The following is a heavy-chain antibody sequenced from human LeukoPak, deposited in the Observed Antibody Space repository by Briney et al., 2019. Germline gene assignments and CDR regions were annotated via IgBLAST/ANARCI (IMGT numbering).Heavy chain of an antibody. D-gene: IGHD6-19*01. V-gene: IGHV4-4*07. CDR2: IYTSGNT. CDR3: ARGYSSGRDNWFDP. CDR1: SGSISSSY. Sequence: PSETLSLTCTVSSGSISSSYWSWIRQRAGKGLEWIGRIYTSGNTNYNPSLKSRVSMLIDTSKNQFSLKLSSVTAADAAVYYCARGYSSGRDNWFDPWGQGTLVTVSS. J-gene: IGHJ5*02.